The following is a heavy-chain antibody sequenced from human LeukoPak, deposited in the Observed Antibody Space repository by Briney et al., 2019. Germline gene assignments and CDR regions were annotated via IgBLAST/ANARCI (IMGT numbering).Heavy chain of an antibody. V-gene: IGHV1-2*02. CDR1: GYTLTGYY. D-gene: IGHD6-19*01. CDR3: ARSEQFPYYMGV. Sequence: GASVKVSCKASGYTLTGYYMHWVRQAPGQGLEWMGWSNPNSGGTNYAQNFQGRVTMTGDTSISTAYMELSRLRSDDTAVYYCARSEQFPYYMGVWGKGTTVTVSS. CDR2: SNPNSGGT. J-gene: IGHJ6*03.